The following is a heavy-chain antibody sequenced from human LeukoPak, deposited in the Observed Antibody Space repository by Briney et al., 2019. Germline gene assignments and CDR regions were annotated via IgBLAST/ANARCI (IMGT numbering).Heavy chain of an antibody. D-gene: IGHD3-3*01. CDR2: ISSSSSYI. Sequence: GGSLRLSCAASGFTFSSYSMTWVRQAPGKGLEWVSSISSSSSYIYYADSVKGRFTISRDNAKNSLYLQMNSLRAEDAAVYYCARAYDFWSEEDYWGQGTLVTVSS. CDR1: GFTFSSYS. CDR3: ARAYDFWSEEDY. J-gene: IGHJ4*02. V-gene: IGHV3-21*01.